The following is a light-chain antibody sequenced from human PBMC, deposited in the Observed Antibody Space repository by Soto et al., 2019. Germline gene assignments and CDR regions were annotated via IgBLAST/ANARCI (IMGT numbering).Light chain of an antibody. CDR3: HHRSNWP. CDR1: QSVSVY. J-gene: IGKJ3*01. CDR2: DAS. V-gene: IGKV3-11*01. Sequence: ELVLTQSPATLSLSPAERATLSCRASQSVSVYLAWYQQKPGQAPRLLIYDASHRATGIPARFSGSGSGTDFTLTIIGLEPEDFSFYYCHHRSNWPFGPGTKVDIK.